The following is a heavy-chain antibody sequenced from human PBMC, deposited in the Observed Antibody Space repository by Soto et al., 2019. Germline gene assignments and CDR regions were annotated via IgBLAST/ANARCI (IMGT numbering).Heavy chain of an antibody. CDR3: ARESGYSSGWGSQIINWFDP. CDR2: IYHSGST. CDR1: GGSISSSSYY. J-gene: IGHJ5*02. V-gene: IGHV4-39*02. D-gene: IGHD6-19*01. Sequence: TSETLSLTCTVSGGSISSSSYYWGWIRQPPGKGLEWIGGIYHSGSTNYNPSRKSRVTISVDTSKNQFSLKLSSVTAADTAVYYCARESGYSSGWGSQIINWFDPWGQGTLVTVSS.